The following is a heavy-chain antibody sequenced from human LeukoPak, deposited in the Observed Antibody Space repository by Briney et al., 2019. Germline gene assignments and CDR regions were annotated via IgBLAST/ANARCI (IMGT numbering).Heavy chain of an antibody. J-gene: IGHJ3*02. CDR2: IIPIFGTA. V-gene: IGHV1-69*05. CDR1: GGTFSSYA. Sequence: ASVKVSCKASGGTFSSYAISWVRQAPGQGLEWMGGIIPIFGTANYAQKFQGRVTITTDESTSTAYMELSSLRSEDTAVYYCILAYCGGDCYSLVDAFDIWGQGTMVTVSS. D-gene: IGHD2-21*02. CDR3: ILAYCGGDCYSLVDAFDI.